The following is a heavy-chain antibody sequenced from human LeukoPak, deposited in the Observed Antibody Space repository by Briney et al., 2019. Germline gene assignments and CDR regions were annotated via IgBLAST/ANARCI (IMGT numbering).Heavy chain of an antibody. V-gene: IGHV1-69*05. Sequence: SVKVSCKASGGTFSSYAISWVRQAPGQGLEWMGRIIPIFGTANYAQKFQGRVTITTDESTSTAYMELSSLRPEDTAVYYCARAFDYDILTGYYSLTAWGQGTLVTVSS. CDR3: ARAFDYDILTGYYSLTA. CDR2: IIPIFGTA. D-gene: IGHD3-9*01. CDR1: GGTFSSYA. J-gene: IGHJ5*02.